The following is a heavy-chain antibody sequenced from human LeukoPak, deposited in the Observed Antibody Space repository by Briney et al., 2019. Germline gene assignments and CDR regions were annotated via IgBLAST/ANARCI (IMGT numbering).Heavy chain of an antibody. V-gene: IGHV3-30*04. CDR1: GFTFRTYA. CDR2: ISKDGNDK. Sequence: GGSLRLSCAASGFTFRTYAMHWVRQPPGKGLEWVAVISKDGNDKYYADSVKGRCTISRGNSRNTLYLQVNSLRAEDTAVYYCARDLRGGQGTLVTVSS. J-gene: IGHJ4*02. CDR3: ARDLR.